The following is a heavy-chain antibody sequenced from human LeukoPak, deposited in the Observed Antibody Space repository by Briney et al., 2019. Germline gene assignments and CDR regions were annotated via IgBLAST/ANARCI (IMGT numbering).Heavy chain of an antibody. D-gene: IGHD5-18*01. Sequence: SEALSLTCAVSGYSISSGYYWGWIRQPPGKGLEWIGTIYHNGNTYYNPSLKSRVTISVDTSKNQFSLKLSSVTAADTAVYYCARVRYNYGDSDYWGQGTLVTVSS. J-gene: IGHJ4*02. CDR2: IYHNGNT. CDR1: GYSISSGYY. V-gene: IGHV4-38-2*01. CDR3: ARVRYNYGDSDY.